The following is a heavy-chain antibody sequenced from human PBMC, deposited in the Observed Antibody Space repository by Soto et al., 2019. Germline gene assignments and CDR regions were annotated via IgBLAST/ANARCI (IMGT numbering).Heavy chain of an antibody. CDR2: IKHDGSEQ. J-gene: IGHJ4*02. Sequence: EIQLLESGGGLVQPGGSLRLSCAASGFTFSYYYMTWVRQAPGKGLEWVANIKHDGSEQYYVDSVKGRFTISRDNARNSLYLQMNSLRAEDTAVYFRARWTRATETTKMCDYWGQGTLVTVSS. V-gene: IGHV3-7*01. CDR3: ARWTRATETTKMCDY. D-gene: IGHD4-17*01. CDR1: GFTFSYYY.